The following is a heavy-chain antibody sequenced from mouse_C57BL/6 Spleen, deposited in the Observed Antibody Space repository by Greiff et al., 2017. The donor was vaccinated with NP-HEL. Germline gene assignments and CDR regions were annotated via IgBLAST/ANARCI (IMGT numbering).Heavy chain of an antibody. D-gene: IGHD2-4*01. CDR3: ASMVIYYDYDAFAY. J-gene: IGHJ3*01. CDR2: IRYDGSN. V-gene: IGHV3-6*01. CDR1: GYSITSGYY. Sequence: DVKLQESGPGLVKPSQSLSLTCSVTGYSITSGYYWNWIRQFPGNKLEWMGYIRYDGSNNYNPSLKNRISITRDTSKNQFFLKLNSVTTEDTATYYCASMVIYYDYDAFAYWGQGTLVTVSA.